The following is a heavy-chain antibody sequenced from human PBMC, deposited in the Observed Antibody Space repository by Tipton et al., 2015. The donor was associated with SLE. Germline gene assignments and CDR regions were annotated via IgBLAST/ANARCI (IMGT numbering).Heavy chain of an antibody. CDR1: GYRFARFW. D-gene: IGHD1-7*01. CDR2: VNPDDSDT. J-gene: IGHJ4*02. CDR3: VRQDGLTGTSTEDY. Sequence: QLVQSGAEVKKPGESLKISCKGSGYRFARFWIAWVRQMPGKGLDWMGIVNPDDSDTRYSPSFQGQVTISADKSTNIAYLQWSSLQASDTAMYYCVRQDGLTGTSTEDYWGQGTPVSVSS. V-gene: IGHV5-51*01.